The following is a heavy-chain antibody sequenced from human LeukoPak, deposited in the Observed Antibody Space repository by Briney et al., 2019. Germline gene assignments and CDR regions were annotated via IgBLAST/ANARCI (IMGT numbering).Heavy chain of an antibody. J-gene: IGHJ4*02. Sequence: SVKVSCKTSGGTFSSSAITWVRQAPGQGLEWMGRIIPVLNITTYAQKFQGRVTITADTSTSTVYMELRSLRSDDTAIYYCARDLTIVAAGTFGYWGQGTLVTVSS. CDR2: IIPVLNIT. CDR1: GGTFSSSA. CDR3: ARDLTIVAAGTFGY. V-gene: IGHV1-69*04. D-gene: IGHD6-13*01.